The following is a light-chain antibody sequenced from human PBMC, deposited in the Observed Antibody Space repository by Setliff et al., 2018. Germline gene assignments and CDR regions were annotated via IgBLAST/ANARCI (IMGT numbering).Light chain of an antibody. V-gene: IGLV2-14*03. Sequence: QSALAQPASVSGSPGQSITISCSGTSSDVGSYDLVSWYQQHPGKAPKLIIYGVSNRPSGVSSRFSGSKSGNTASLTISGLQTEDEADYYCTAYTSGTTEVVGTGTKVTVL. J-gene: IGLJ1*01. CDR3: TAYTSGTTEV. CDR1: SSDVGSYDL. CDR2: GVS.